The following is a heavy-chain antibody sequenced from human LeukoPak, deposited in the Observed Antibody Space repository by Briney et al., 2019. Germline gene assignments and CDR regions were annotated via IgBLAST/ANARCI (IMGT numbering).Heavy chain of an antibody. D-gene: IGHD2-8*01. Sequence: PGGSLRLSCAASGFTFTSHWMSWVRQAPGKGLEWVARMNLDGSEKYYVDSVKGRFTISRDNAKTSLYLEMNSLRAEDTAEYYCARDATFCKNGVCYTRFDFWGQGTLVTVSS. CDR2: MNLDGSEK. CDR1: GFTFTSHW. V-gene: IGHV3-7*01. CDR3: ARDATFCKNGVCYTRFDF. J-gene: IGHJ4*02.